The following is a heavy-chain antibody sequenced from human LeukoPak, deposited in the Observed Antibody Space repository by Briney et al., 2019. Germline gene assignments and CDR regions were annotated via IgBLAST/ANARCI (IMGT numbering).Heavy chain of an antibody. CDR3: ARSLMDEAAA. J-gene: IGHJ4*02. CDR1: GDSISSDY. Sequence: SETLSLTCTVSGDSISSDYWNWIRQPAGKGLEWIGRIYSSGSTNYNPSLKSRITMSVDTSKNQFSLKLSSMTAADTAVYYCARSLMDEAAAWGQGTLVTVSS. D-gene: IGHD6-13*01. CDR2: IYSSGST. V-gene: IGHV4-4*07.